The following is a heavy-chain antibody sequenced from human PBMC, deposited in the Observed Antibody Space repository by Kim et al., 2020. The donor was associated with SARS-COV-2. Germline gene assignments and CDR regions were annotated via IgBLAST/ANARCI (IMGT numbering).Heavy chain of an antibody. CDR2: ISSSGSTI. Sequence: GGSLRLSCAASGFTFSDYYMSWIRQAPGKGLEWVSYISSSGSTIYYADSVEGRFTISRDNAKNSLYLQMNSLRAEDTAVYYCAREGAYNQKRWLQCVGYYYMDVWGQGTPVTVSS. D-gene: IGHD5-12*01. CDR1: GFTFSDYY. CDR3: AREGAYNQKRWLQCVGYYYMDV. J-gene: IGHJ6*03. V-gene: IGHV3-11*01.